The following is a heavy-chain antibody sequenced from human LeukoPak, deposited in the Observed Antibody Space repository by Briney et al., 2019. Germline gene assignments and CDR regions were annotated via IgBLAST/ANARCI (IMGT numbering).Heavy chain of an antibody. CDR3: ARHLSTYYYDSSGYVFDY. D-gene: IGHD3-22*01. J-gene: IGHJ4*02. Sequence: SETLSLTCTVSGGSISSYYWGWIRQPPGKGLEWIGSIYYSGSTYYNPSLKSRVTISVDTSKNQFSLKLSSVTAADTAVYYCARHLSTYYYDSSGYVFDYWGQGTLVTVSS. CDR1: GGSISSYY. CDR2: IYYSGST. V-gene: IGHV4-39*01.